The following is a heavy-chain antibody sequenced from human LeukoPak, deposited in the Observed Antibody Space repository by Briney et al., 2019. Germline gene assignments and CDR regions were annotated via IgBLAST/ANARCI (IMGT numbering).Heavy chain of an antibody. CDR2: VSAYNGNT. D-gene: IGHD3-22*01. Sequence: GASVKASCKASGYTFTSYGISWVRQAPGQGLEWMGWVSAYNGNTNYAQRFQGRVTMTTDTSTTTAYMELRSLRSDDTAVYYCARVDLAWSDTSGYYRDWFDPWGQGTLVTVSS. V-gene: IGHV1-18*01. J-gene: IGHJ5*02. CDR3: ARVDLAWSDTSGYYRDWFDP. CDR1: GYTFTSYG.